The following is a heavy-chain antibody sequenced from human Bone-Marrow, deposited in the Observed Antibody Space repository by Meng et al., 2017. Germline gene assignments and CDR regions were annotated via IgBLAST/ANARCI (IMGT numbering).Heavy chain of an antibody. V-gene: IGHV1-2*02. J-gene: IGHJ6*02. Sequence: ASVKVSCKASGYIFTGYYMHWVRQAPGQGLEWMGWINPNNGGTKYAQKFKGRVTMTRDTSISTAYMELSRLRSDDTAVYYCASAGSSSWYSYWYYSYGMDVWGQGTTVTVSS. CDR1: GYIFTGYY. D-gene: IGHD6-13*01. CDR2: INPNNGGT. CDR3: ASAGSSSWYSYWYYSYGMDV.